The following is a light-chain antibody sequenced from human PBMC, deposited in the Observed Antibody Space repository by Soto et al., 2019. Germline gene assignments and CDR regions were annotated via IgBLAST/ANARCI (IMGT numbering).Light chain of an antibody. CDR2: GAS. Sequence: ETVMTQAPATLSVSPGERATLSCRASQTVSSNLAWYQQKPGQSPRLLIYGASTRATGIPVRFSGSGSGTEFTLTIKSLQSEDFAVYYCQQYGSSPAWTFGQGTKVDIK. CDR1: QTVSSN. V-gene: IGKV3-15*01. J-gene: IGKJ1*01. CDR3: QQYGSSPAWT.